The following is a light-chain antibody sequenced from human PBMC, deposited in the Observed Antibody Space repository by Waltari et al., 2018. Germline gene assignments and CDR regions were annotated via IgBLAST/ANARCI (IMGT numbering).Light chain of an antibody. CDR1: QSVLYSSSNKNY. CDR3: QQYYTTPFT. Sequence: DTVLTHSPESLALSLGERATIHCKSSQSVLYSSSNKNYLAWYQQKPGQPPKLLIYWASTRESGVPDRISGSGSGTDFTLTISSLQAEDAAVYFCQQYYTTPFTFGPGTKVDIK. J-gene: IGKJ3*01. V-gene: IGKV4-1*01. CDR2: WAS.